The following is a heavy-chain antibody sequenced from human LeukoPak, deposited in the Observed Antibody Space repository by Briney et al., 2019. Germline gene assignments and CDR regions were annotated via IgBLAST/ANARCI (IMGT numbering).Heavy chain of an antibody. CDR1: GFTFSSYG. Sequence: PGGSLRLSCAASGFTFSSYGMHWVRQAQGKGVEWVAVISYDGSNKYYADSVKGRFTFSRDISKNTLYLYLQMNSLRAEDTAVYYCAREGYYATIDYWGQGTRVTVAS. V-gene: IGHV3-33*01. CDR3: AREGYYATIDY. CDR2: ISYDGSNK. J-gene: IGHJ4*02. D-gene: IGHD3-10*01.